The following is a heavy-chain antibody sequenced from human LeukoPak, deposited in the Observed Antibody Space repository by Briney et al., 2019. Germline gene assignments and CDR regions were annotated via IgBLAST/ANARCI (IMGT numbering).Heavy chain of an antibody. Sequence: GGSLRLSCAASGFTFSSYWMHWVRHAPGKGLVWVSRINGDGSSTAYADSVKGRFTISRDNAKNTLYLQMNSLTAEDTAVYYCARGPPWYFDLWGRGTLVTVSS. CDR3: ARGPPWYFDL. CDR1: GFTFSSYW. D-gene: IGHD6-25*01. CDR2: INGDGSST. J-gene: IGHJ2*01. V-gene: IGHV3-74*01.